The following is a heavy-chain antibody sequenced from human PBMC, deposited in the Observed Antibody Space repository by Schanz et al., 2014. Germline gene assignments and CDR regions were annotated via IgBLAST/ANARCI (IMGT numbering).Heavy chain of an antibody. CDR1: GFSFSSSA. CDR2: ISGSGAST. J-gene: IGHJ3*02. Sequence: EVQLLESGGGLVQPGGSLRLSCATSGFSFSSSAINWVRQAPGKGLEWVSGISGSGASTYYADSVKGRFTISRDNSNKTVDLQMNSLRAEDTALYYSAKGRCGEISAFDIWGQGTMVTVSS. V-gene: IGHV3-23*01. D-gene: IGHD3-10*01. CDR3: AKGRCGEISAFDI.